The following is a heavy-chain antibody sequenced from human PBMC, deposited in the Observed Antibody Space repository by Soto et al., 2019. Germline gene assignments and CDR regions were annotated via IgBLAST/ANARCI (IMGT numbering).Heavy chain of an antibody. CDR3: AREGRGYGDYVRYYYYGMDV. D-gene: IGHD4-17*01. J-gene: IGHJ6*02. Sequence: PSETLSLTCTVSGGSISRYYWSWIRQPPGKGLDWIGYIYYSGSTNYTPSLKSRVTISVDTSKNQFSLKLSSVTAADTAVYYCAREGRGYGDYVRYYYYGMDVWGQGTTVTVSS. CDR1: GGSISRYY. CDR2: IYYSGST. V-gene: IGHV4-59*01.